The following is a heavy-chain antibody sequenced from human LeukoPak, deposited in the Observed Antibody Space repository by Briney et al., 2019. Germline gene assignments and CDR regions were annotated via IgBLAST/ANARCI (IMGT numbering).Heavy chain of an antibody. D-gene: IGHD3-22*01. CDR1: GFTFSSYA. CDR2: ISSSGRT. Sequence: GGSLRLSCADSGFTFSSYAMSWVRQAPGKGLEWVSLISSSGRTHYADSVQGRFTISRDNSKNTLSLHMNSLRAEDTAVYYCSRDPGSSGYYHVVDSWGQGALVTVSS. CDR3: SRDPGSSGYYHVVDS. V-gene: IGHV3-23*01. J-gene: IGHJ4*02.